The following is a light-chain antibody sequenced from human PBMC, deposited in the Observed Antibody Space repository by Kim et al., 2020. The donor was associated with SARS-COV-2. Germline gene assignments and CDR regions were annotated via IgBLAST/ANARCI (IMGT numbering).Light chain of an antibody. CDR3: QQYGTSPLT. CDR2: SAS. CDR1: QIINSNY. V-gene: IGKV3-20*01. J-gene: IGKJ3*01. Sequence: SPGESATLSCRASQIINSNYLAWFQQKPGQAPRLLMFSASRRAAGVPERFSGSGSGTDFTLTIARLEADDFAVSYCQQYGTSPLTFGPGTKVDIK.